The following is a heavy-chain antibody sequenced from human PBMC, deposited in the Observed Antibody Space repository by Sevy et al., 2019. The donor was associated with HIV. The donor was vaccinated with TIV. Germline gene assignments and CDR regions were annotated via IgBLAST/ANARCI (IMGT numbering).Heavy chain of an antibody. CDR3: ARGRGSGPYRGRNYYMDV. V-gene: IGHV3-66*02. J-gene: IGHJ6*03. Sequence: GGSLRLSCAASGFTVSSNYMSWVRQAPGKGLEWVSVIYSGGSTYYADSVKGRFTISRDNSKNTRYLKMNSLRAEDTAVYYCARGRGSGPYRGRNYYMDVWGKGTTVTVSS. CDR2: IYSGGST. CDR1: GFTVSSNY. D-gene: IGHD1-26*01.